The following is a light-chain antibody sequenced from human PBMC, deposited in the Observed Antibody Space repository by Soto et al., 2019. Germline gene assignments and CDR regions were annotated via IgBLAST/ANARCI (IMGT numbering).Light chain of an antibody. CDR1: QSVSSSY. V-gene: IGKV3-20*01. CDR3: QQYGSSPPT. Sequence: EIVLTQSPGNLSLSPGERATLSCRASQSVSSSYLAWYQQKPGQAPRLLIYGASSRATGIPDRFSGSGSGTDFTLTISRLEPEDFAVYYCQQYGSSPPTFGPGTKVDI. J-gene: IGKJ3*01. CDR2: GAS.